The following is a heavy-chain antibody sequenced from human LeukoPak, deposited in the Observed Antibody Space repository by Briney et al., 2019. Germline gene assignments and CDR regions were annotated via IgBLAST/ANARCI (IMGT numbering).Heavy chain of an antibody. D-gene: IGHD1-14*01. CDR2: INPNSGGT. CDR1: GYTFTGYY. CDR3: ARVPILPAEEPPTAGMDV. Sequence: ASVKVSCKASGYTFTGYYIHWVRQAPGQGLEWMGWINPNSGGTNYAQKFQGRVTMTRDTSISTAYMELSRLRSDDTAVYYCARVPILPAEEPPTAGMDVWGQGTTVTVSS. V-gene: IGHV1-2*02. J-gene: IGHJ6*02.